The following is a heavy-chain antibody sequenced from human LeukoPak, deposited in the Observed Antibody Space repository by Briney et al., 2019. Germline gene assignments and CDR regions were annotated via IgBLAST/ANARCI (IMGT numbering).Heavy chain of an antibody. V-gene: IGHV3-33*06. Sequence: GRSLRLSCAAAGFTFSSYGMHWVRQAPGKGLGWVAVIWYDGSYKYYADSVNGRFTTSRDNSKNTQYLQMNRLRAEDTAVYYCAKSGIPFGGARGMDVWGQGTTVTVSS. J-gene: IGHJ6*02. CDR3: AKSGIPFGGARGMDV. CDR1: GFTFSSYG. CDR2: IWYDGSYK. D-gene: IGHD3-16*01.